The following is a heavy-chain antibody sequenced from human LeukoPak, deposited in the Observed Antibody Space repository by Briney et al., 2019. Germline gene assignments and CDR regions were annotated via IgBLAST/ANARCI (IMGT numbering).Heavy chain of an antibody. CDR2: INPNSGGT. CDR3: ARGVTIFGVVITTFYDY. Sequence: ASVKLSCKASGYTFTGYYMHWVRQAPGQGLEWMGWINPNSGGTNYAQKFQGWVTMTRDTSISTAYMELSRLRSDDTAVYYCARGVTIFGVVITTFYDYWGQGTLVTVSS. V-gene: IGHV1-2*04. D-gene: IGHD3-3*01. CDR1: GYTFTGYY. J-gene: IGHJ4*02.